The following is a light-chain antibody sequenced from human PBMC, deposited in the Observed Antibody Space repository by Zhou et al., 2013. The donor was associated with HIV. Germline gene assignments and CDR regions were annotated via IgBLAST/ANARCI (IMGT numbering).Light chain of an antibody. CDR1: QAINNY. V-gene: IGKV1-33*01. CDR2: DVS. CDR3: QQYQSFPPT. J-gene: IGKJ4*01. Sequence: DIQMTQSPSSLSASLGDRVTITCQASQAINNYLSWYQQKPGKAPKLLIYDVSNLETRVPSRFSGSGSETDFSFTISSLQPEDIATYYCQQYQSFPPTFGGGTRVRSN.